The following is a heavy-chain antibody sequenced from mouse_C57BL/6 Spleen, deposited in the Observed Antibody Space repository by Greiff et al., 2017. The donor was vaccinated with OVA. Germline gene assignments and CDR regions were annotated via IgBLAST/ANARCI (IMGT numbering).Heavy chain of an antibody. CDR3: ARRDYGSSYWYFDV. CDR1: GYAFSSSW. Sequence: QVQLQQSGPELVKPGASVKISCKASGYAFSSSWMNWVKQRPGKGLEWIGRIYPGDGDTNYNGKFKGKATLTADKSSSTAYMQLSSLTSVDSAVYFCARRDYGSSYWYFDVWGTGTTVTVSS. J-gene: IGHJ1*03. D-gene: IGHD1-1*01. V-gene: IGHV1-82*01. CDR2: IYPGDGDT.